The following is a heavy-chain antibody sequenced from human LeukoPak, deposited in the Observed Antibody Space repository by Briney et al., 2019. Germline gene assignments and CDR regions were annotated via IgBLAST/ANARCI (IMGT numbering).Heavy chain of an antibody. CDR2: INPNSGGT. CDR1: GYTFTGYY. V-gene: IGHV1-2*04. J-gene: IGHJ4*02. D-gene: IGHD1-26*01. CDR3: AREGYSGSYDFDY. Sequence: GAPVKVSCKASGYTFTGYYMHWVRQAPGQGLEWMGWINPNSGGTNYAQKFQGWVTMTRDTSISTAYMELSRLRSDDTAVYYCAREGYSGSYDFDYWGQGTLVTVSS.